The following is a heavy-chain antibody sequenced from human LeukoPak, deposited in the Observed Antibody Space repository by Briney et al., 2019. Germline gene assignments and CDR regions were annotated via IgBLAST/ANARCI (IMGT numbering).Heavy chain of an antibody. CDR2: ISAYNGNT. J-gene: IGHJ4*02. CDR3: ARGGSGWPFDY. V-gene: IGHV1-18*01. D-gene: IGHD6-19*01. Sequence: ASVKVSCKASGYTFTIYDIIWVRQAPGQGLEWMGWISAYNGNTNYAQKLQGRVTMTTDTSTSTAYMEPRSLRSDDTAVYYCARGGSGWPFDYWGQGTLVTVSS. CDR1: GYTFTIYD.